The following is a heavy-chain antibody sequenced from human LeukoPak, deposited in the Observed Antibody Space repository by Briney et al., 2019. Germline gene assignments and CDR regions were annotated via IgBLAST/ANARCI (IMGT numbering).Heavy chain of an antibody. Sequence: SETLSLTCAVYGGSFSGYYWSWIRQPPGKGLEWIGEINHSGSTNYNPSLKSRVTISVDTSKSQFSLKLSSVTAADTAVYYCARGGRIQLWYYWGQGTLVTVSS. CDR1: GGSFSGYY. V-gene: IGHV4-34*01. CDR2: INHSGST. D-gene: IGHD5-18*01. J-gene: IGHJ4*02. CDR3: ARGGRIQLWYY.